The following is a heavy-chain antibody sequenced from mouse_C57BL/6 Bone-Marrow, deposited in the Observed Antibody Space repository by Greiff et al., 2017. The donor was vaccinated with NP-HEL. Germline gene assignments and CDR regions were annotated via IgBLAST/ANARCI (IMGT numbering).Heavy chain of an antibody. V-gene: IGHV5-6*01. CDR1: GFTFSSYG. CDR3: ARQYYYGSSPWFAY. Sequence: EVQVVESGGDLVKPGGSLKLSCAASGFTFSSYGMSWVRQTPDKRLEWVATISSGGSYTYYPDSVKGRFTISSDNAKNTLYLQMSSLKSEDTARYYCARQYYYGSSPWFAYWGQGTLVTVSA. J-gene: IGHJ3*01. D-gene: IGHD1-1*01. CDR2: ISSGGSYT.